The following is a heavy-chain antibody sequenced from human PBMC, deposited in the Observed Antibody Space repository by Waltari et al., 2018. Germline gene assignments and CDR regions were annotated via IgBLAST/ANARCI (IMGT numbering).Heavy chain of an antibody. CDR2: INPHGTST. J-gene: IGHJ6*02. V-gene: IGHV3-74*02. Sequence: EVQLVDSGGDLVQPGGSLRPSCAGSGLPFNTYWAHWALKLPGKGLVWVSRINPHGTSTNYADSVKGRFTISRDNAKNTLYLQMNSLRAEDTAVYYCARGHYDSSGYYLSYYYGLDVWGQGTTVTVSS. CDR1: GLPFNTYW. D-gene: IGHD3-22*01. CDR3: ARGHYDSSGYYLSYYYGLDV.